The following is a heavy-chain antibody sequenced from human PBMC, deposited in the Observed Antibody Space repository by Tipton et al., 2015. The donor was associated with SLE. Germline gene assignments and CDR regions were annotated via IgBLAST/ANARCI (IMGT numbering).Heavy chain of an antibody. V-gene: IGHV4-30-4*01. J-gene: IGHJ4*02. CDR1: GRSISIGDYY. CDR2: IYYSGST. Sequence: TLSLTCTVSGRSISIGDYYWSWIRQPPGKGLEWIGYIYYSGSTYYNPSLKSRVTISVDTSKNQFSLKLRSVTAADTAVYYCARHRGASFDLWGQGTLVSVSS. CDR3: ARHRGASFDL.